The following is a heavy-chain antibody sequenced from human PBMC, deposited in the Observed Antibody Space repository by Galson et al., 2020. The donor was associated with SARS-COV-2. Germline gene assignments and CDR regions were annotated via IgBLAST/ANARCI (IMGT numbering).Heavy chain of an antibody. J-gene: IGHJ4*02. CDR1: GYTFTDYY. D-gene: IGHD6-19*01. CDR2: INPNSGGT. CDR3: AREPIAVAGTGFDY. V-gene: IGHV1-2*02. Sequence: GESLKISCKASGYTFTDYYMHWVRQAPGQGLEHMGWINPNSGGTNYAQKFEGRVTMTRDTSISTAYMEVSRLRSDDTAVYFCAREPIAVAGTGFDYWGQGTLVIVSS.